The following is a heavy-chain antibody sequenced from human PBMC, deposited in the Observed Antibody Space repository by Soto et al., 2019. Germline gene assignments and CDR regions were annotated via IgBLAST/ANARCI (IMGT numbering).Heavy chain of an antibody. V-gene: IGHV3-53*01. Sequence: DVQLVESGGGLIQTGESLRLSCAACRLTISGKKYVAWVRQAPGKGLEWVSALYDVDGAFYADSVTGRFTTSSDSSKTTVYLQMNDLRPDDSAVYYCATWHEREHAFDVWGQGTTVTISS. D-gene: IGHD1-1*01. CDR3: ATWHEREHAFDV. CDR2: LYDVDGA. J-gene: IGHJ3*01. CDR1: RLTISGKKY.